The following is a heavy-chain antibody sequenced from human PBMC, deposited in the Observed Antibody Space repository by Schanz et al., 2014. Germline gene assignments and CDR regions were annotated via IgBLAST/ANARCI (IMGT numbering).Heavy chain of an antibody. CDR3: ARERDALDI. CDR2: IYYRGST. Sequence: VQLQESGPGLVKPSQTLSLTCTVSGGSINSGGFYWSWIRQHPGKGLEWIGYIYYRGSTYYNPSLKSRVTISTDMSRNQFSLRLKSVTAADTALYYCARERDALDIWGQGTMVIVSS. CDR1: GGSINSGGFY. J-gene: IGHJ3*02. V-gene: IGHV4-31*03.